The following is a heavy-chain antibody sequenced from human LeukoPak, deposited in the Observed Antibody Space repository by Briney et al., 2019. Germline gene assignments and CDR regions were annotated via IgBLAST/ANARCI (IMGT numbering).Heavy chain of an antibody. V-gene: IGHV4-39*01. J-gene: IGHJ4*02. CDR3: AKSGGYGLIDY. CDR2: IYYSGST. Sequence: SEALSLTCAVSGASISGSGYYWGWIRQPPGKGLEWIGNIYYSGSTYYNASLQSRVTISIDTSKNQFSLRLNSVTAADTAMYYCAKSGGYGLIDYWGQGTLVTVSS. D-gene: IGHD1-26*01. CDR1: GASISGSGYY.